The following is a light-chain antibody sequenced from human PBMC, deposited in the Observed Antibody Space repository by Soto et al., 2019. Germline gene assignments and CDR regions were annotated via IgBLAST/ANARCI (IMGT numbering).Light chain of an antibody. Sequence: DIQMTQSPSSVSASVGDRVTITCRASQDISSWLAWYQQKPGKAPKIMIYAASSLQGGVPSRFSGSGSGTEFTLTISSLRPEDFATYYCQQASSFPPNFGQGTRLEIK. V-gene: IGKV1-12*01. J-gene: IGKJ5*01. CDR2: AAS. CDR1: QDISSW. CDR3: QQASSFPPN.